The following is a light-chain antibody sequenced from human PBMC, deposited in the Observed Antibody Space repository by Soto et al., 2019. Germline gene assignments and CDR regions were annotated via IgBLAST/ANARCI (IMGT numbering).Light chain of an antibody. CDR3: QQYGSSLLT. Sequence: IGLTQSPGTQSLSPGERATLSCRASQSVSSSHLAWYQQKPGQAPRLLIYGASSRATGIPDRFSGSGSGTDFTLTISRLEPEDFAVYYCQQYGSSLLTFGGGTKVDIK. V-gene: IGKV3-20*01. CDR2: GAS. J-gene: IGKJ4*01. CDR1: QSVSSSH.